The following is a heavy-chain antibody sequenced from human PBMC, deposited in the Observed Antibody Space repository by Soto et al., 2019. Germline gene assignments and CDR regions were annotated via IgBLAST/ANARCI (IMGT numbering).Heavy chain of an antibody. CDR2: IKQDGGEK. V-gene: IGHV3-7*01. Sequence: CSLPLSGEASGFHFSFYWMRSGRQSQGKGQEGVANIKQDGGEKYLVDSVKGRFNMSRDNAKNSVYLQMNSLRADDPAVYYCVRAGMGGCHCDSWGQG. D-gene: IGHD6-19*01. J-gene: IGHJ4*02. CDR3: VRAGMGGCHCDS. CDR1: GFHFSFYW.